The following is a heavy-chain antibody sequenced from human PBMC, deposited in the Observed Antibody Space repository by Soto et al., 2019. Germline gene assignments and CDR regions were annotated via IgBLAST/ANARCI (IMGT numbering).Heavy chain of an antibody. CDR1: GDTFSSYA. V-gene: IGHV1-69*01. Sequence: QVQLVQSGAEVKKPGSSVKVSCKASGDTFSSYAINWVRQAPGQGLEWMGGIIPRFGTANYAQKFKGRVKITAGESTRIVNMGLSSLRSEDLAVYYCGRVGPAHYYDSSGYYSPLDYWGQGNLVTVSS. D-gene: IGHD3-22*01. J-gene: IGHJ4*02. CDR3: GRVGPAHYYDSSGYYSPLDY. CDR2: IIPRFGTA.